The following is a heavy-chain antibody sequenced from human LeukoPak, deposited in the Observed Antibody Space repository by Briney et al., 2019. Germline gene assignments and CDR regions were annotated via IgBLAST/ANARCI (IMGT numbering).Heavy chain of an antibody. CDR1: GGSISSNNYY. D-gene: IGHD5-24*01. CDR3: AREPRDGYDSLDY. CDR2: IYTSGST. Sequence: PSETLSLTCTVSGGSISSNNYYWSWIRQPAGKGLEWIGRIYTSGSTNYNPSLKSRVTISLHTSKNQFSLKLSSVTAADTAVYYCAREPRDGYDSLDYWGQGTLVTVSS. V-gene: IGHV4-61*02. J-gene: IGHJ4*02.